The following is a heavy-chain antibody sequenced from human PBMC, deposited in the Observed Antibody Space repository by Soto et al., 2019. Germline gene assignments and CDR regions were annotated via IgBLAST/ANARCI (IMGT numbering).Heavy chain of an antibody. CDR3: GRLSWIQLEYYFVY. Sequence: SETLSLTCTVSGGSLRGYSWSWIRQSPGKGLEWIGYVYSGGGTNYSPSFMGRVTISVDTTDNQFSLKLNSVTAADTAVYSCGRLSWIQLEYYFVYGGQGSMVTVSS. CDR1: GGSLRGYS. CDR2: VYSGGGT. J-gene: IGHJ4*02. V-gene: IGHV4-59*01. D-gene: IGHD5-18*01.